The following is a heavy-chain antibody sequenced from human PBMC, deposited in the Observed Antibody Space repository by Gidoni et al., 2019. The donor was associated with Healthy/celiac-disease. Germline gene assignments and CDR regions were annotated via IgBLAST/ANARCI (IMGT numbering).Heavy chain of an antibody. CDR2: ISYDGSNK. CDR1: GFTFSSYG. V-gene: IGHV3-30*18. Sequence: QVQLVESGGGVVQPGRSLRLSCAASGFTFSSYGMHWVRQAQGKGLGWVAVISYDGSNKYYADSVKGRFTISRDNSKNTLYLQMNSLRAEDTAVYYCAKEPVGQWLPGGYWGQGTLVTVSS. J-gene: IGHJ4*02. D-gene: IGHD6-19*01. CDR3: AKEPVGQWLPGGY.